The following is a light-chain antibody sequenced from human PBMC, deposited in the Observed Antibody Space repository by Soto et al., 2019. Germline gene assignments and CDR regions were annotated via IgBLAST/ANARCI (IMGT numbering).Light chain of an antibody. J-gene: IGKJ2*01. CDR1: QSVSSSY. Sequence: EIVLTQSPGTLSLSPGERATLSCRASQSVSSSYLAWYQQKPGQAPRLLIYGASSRATGIPDRFSGSGSGTDLTVTISRLESEDFAVYYCQQYGSSLYTFGQGTKLEIK. V-gene: IGKV3-20*01. CDR2: GAS. CDR3: QQYGSSLYT.